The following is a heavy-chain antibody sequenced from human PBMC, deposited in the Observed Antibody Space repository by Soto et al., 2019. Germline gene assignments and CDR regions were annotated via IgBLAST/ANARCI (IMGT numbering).Heavy chain of an antibody. V-gene: IGHV1-2*02. CDR2: INPYSGGA. CDR3: ARVIRGAYYHSQLEN. D-gene: IGHD3-16*01. Sequence: ASLNVSFKASGYTLTVYCIHLFLDSPLQWLEWMGWINPYSGGADYAQSFRCRVTMTRDTSISTVYMELSRLRFDDTAVYYCARVIRGAYYHSQLENWGKGNVANVSS. J-gene: IGHJ4*02. CDR1: GYTLTVYC.